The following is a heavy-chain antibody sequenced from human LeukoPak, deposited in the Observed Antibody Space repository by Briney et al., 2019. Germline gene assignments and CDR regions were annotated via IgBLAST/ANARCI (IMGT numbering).Heavy chain of an antibody. CDR3: ASTTCYYDSSGYYYSPDAFDI. V-gene: IGHV3-23*01. CDR1: GFTFSSYA. J-gene: IGHJ3*02. CDR2: ISGSGGST. Sequence: GGSLRLSCAASGFTFSSYAMSWVRQAPGKGLEWVSAISGSGGSTYYADSVKGRFTISRDNSKNTLYLQMNSLRAEDTAVYYCASTTCYYDSSGYYYSPDAFDIWGQGTMVTVSS. D-gene: IGHD3-22*01.